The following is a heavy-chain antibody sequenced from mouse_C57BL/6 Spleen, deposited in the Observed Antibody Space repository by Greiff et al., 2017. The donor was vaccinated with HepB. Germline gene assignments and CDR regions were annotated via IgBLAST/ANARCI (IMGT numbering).Heavy chain of an antibody. Sequence: QVQLQQSDAELVKPGASVKISCKVSGYTFTDHTIHWMKQRPEQGLEWIGYIYPRDGSTKYNEKFKSKATLTVDKSSSTAYMQLSSLTSEDSAVYYCAGFYYSNLYYFDYWGQGTTLTVSS. CDR1: GYTFTDHT. V-gene: IGHV1-78*01. CDR3: AGFYYSNLYYFDY. CDR2: IYPRDGST. D-gene: IGHD2-5*01. J-gene: IGHJ2*01.